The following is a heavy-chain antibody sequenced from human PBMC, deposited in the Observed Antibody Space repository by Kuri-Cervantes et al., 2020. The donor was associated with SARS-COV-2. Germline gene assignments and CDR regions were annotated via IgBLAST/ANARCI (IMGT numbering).Heavy chain of an antibody. V-gene: IGHV3-7*03. CDR3: ARVTVTMIVGGYWFDL. Sequence: ETLSLTCAASGFTFSGYWMNWVRQAPGKGLEWVANMKGDGSEKYYVDSVKGRFTISRDISKNTLYLQLNSLKNEDTAVYYCARVTVTMIVGGYWFDLWGQGTLVTVSS. CDR1: GFTFSGYW. J-gene: IGHJ5*02. D-gene: IGHD3-22*01. CDR2: MKGDGSEK.